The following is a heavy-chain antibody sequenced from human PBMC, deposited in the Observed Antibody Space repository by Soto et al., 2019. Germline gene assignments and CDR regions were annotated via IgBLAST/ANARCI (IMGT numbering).Heavy chain of an antibody. Sequence: SETLSLTCAVYGGSFSGYYWSWIRQPPGKGLEWIGEINHSGSTNYNPSLKSRVTISVDTSKNQFSLKLSSVTAADTAVYYCARERGMDVWGQGTTVTVSS. J-gene: IGHJ6*02. V-gene: IGHV4-34*01. CDR1: GGSFSGYY. CDR3: ARERGMDV. CDR2: INHSGST.